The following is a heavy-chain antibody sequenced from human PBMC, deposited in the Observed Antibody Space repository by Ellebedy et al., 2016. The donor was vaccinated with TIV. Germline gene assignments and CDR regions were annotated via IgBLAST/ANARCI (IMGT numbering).Heavy chain of an antibody. CDR3: AKGSSSGFNYDRVGFEY. Sequence: GESLKISCAASGFTFSSFAVHWVRQAPGKGLEWLSVINADGANTYHADSVKGRFTISRDNSKNTLYLQMNRLTTEDTAVYYCAKGSSSGFNYDRVGFEYWGQGTLVTVSS. V-gene: IGHV3-23*01. J-gene: IGHJ4*02. D-gene: IGHD3-16*01. CDR1: GFTFSSFA. CDR2: INADGANT.